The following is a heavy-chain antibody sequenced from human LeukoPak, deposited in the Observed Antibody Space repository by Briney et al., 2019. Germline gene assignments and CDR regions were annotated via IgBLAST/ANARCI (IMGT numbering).Heavy chain of an antibody. CDR3: ARDNGSRDNWFDP. D-gene: IGHD6-13*01. Sequence: SETLSLTCTVSGGSISSGGYYWSWIRQHPGKGLEWIGYIYYSGGTYYNPSLKSRVTISVDTSKNQFSLKLSSVTAADTAVYYCARDNGSRDNWFDPWGQGTLVTVSS. CDR2: IYYSGGT. CDR1: GGSISSGGYY. J-gene: IGHJ5*02. V-gene: IGHV4-31*03.